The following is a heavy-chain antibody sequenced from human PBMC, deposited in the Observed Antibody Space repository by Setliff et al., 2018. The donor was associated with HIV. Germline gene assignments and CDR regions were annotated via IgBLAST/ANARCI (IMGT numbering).Heavy chain of an antibody. Sequence: GGSLRLSCAASGFTFSTYAMTWVRQAPGKGLEWVSSISSSGGTTYFADTVKGRFTISRDNSKNTRYLQMDSLRVEDTALYYCAKARSSNIMSLDYWGQGTLVTVSS. D-gene: IGHD3-16*01. V-gene: IGHV3-23*01. CDR1: GFTFSTYA. CDR2: ISSSGGTT. CDR3: AKARSSNIMSLDY. J-gene: IGHJ4*02.